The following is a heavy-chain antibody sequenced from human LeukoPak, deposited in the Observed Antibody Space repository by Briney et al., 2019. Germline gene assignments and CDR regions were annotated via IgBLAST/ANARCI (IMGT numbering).Heavy chain of an antibody. J-gene: IGHJ4*02. V-gene: IGHV4-34*01. CDR2: INHSGST. D-gene: IGHD3-10*01. CDR1: GGSFSGYY. CDR3: ARTDYYGSGSIDY. Sequence: PSETLSLTCAVYGGSFSGYYWSWIRQPPGKGLEWIGEINHSGSTNYNPSLKSRVTISVDTSKNQFSLKLSSVTAADTAVYYCARTDYYGSGSIDYWGQGTLVTVSS.